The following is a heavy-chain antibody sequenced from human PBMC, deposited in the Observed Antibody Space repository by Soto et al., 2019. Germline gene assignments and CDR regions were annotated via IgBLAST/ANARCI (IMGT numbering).Heavy chain of an antibody. CDR1: GFTFSSYS. CDR2: ISSSSSTI. Sequence: GGSLRLSCAASGFTFSSYSMNWVRQAPGKGLEWVSYISSSSSTIYYADSVKGRFTSADSVEGRFTISRENSKNTLYLQMSSMRAEDTAVYYCAKDPRDYIVLMVYAISWFDPWGQGTLVTVSS. CDR3: AKDPRDYIVLMVYAISWFDP. V-gene: IGHV3-48*01. D-gene: IGHD2-8*01. J-gene: IGHJ5*02.